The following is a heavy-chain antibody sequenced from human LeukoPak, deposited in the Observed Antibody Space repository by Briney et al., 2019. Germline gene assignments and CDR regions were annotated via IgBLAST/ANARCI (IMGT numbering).Heavy chain of an antibody. CDR3: ARDLSYGSGSYGYGMDV. CDR1: GYTFTGYY. Sequence: ASVKVSCKASGYTFTGYYMHWVRQAPGQGLEWMGWINPNGGGTNYAQKFQGRVTMTRDTSISTAYMELSRLRSDDTAVYYCARDLSYGSGSYGYGMDVWGQGTTVTVSS. J-gene: IGHJ6*02. CDR2: INPNGGGT. V-gene: IGHV1-2*02. D-gene: IGHD3-10*01.